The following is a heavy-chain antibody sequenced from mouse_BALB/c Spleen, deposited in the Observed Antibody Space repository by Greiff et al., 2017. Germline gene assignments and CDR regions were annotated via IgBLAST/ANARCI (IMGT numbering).Heavy chain of an antibody. CDR1: GYTFSSYW. CDR2: ILPGSGNT. V-gene: IGHV1-9*01. D-gene: IGHD3-1*01. Sequence: VQLHQSGAELMKPGASVKISCKATGYTFSSYWIEWVKQRPGHGLEWIGEILPGSGNTNYNEKFKGKATFTADTSSNTAYMQLSSLTSEDSAVYYCARRGLRGDYYAMDYWGQGTSVTVSS. J-gene: IGHJ4*01. CDR3: ARRGLRGDYYAMDY.